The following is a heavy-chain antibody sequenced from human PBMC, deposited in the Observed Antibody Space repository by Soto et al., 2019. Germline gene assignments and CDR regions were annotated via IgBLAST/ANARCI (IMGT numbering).Heavy chain of an antibody. Sequence: EVQLLESGGGLVQPGGFLRLSCAASGFTFSTYAMNWVRQAPGNGLEWVSAISGSGGSIHYADSVKGRFTISRDNSKNTLYLQMNSLRDADTAVYHCVKGYWKGDVWGQGTTVTVSS. CDR3: VKGYWKGDV. CDR2: ISGSGGSI. D-gene: IGHD1-1*01. J-gene: IGHJ6*02. CDR1: GFTFSTYA. V-gene: IGHV3-23*01.